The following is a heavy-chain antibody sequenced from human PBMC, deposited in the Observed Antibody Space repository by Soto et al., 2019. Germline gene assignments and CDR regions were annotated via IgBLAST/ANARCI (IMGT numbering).Heavy chain of an antibody. J-gene: IGHJ6*03. CDR1: GFSFDDYA. CDR2: ICWSSDSL. V-gene: IGHV3-9*01. CDR3: VKGRGWPTNSYMVA. Sequence: EVQLVESGGDLVQPGRSLRLSCAASGFSFDDYAMYWVRQAPGKGLEWVSGICWSSDSLCYADSVKGRFTISRDNTKNSLYLQMNSLRAEDTGVYYCVKGRGWPTNSYMVAWGKGTTVTVSS. D-gene: IGHD6-19*01.